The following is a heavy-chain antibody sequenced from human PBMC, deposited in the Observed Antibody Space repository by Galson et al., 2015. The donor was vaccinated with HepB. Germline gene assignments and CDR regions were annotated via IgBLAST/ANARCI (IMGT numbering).Heavy chain of an antibody. J-gene: IGHJ4*02. CDR2: IIPILGIA. V-gene: IGHV1-69*04. D-gene: IGHD3-10*01. Sequence: SVKVSCKASGGTFSSYAISWVRQAPGQGLEWMGRIIPILGIANYAQKFQGRVTITADKSTSTAYMELSSLRSEDTAVYYCIREVGSGSYQGSGDYWGQGTLVTVSS. CDR1: GGTFSSYA. CDR3: IREVGSGSYQGSGDY.